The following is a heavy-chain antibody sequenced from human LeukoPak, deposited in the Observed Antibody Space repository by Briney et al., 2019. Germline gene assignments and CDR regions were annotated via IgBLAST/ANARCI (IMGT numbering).Heavy chain of an antibody. V-gene: IGHV3-23*01. Sequence: GGSLRLSCAASGFTFSNYAMTWVRQAPGKGLEWVSGISGSGGSTYYADSVKGRFTISRDNSKNTLHLQMNSLRAEDTAVYYCAKDRGGNYLFYLDYWGQGTLVTVSS. CDR1: GFTFSNYA. CDR2: ISGSGGST. D-gene: IGHD1-26*01. J-gene: IGHJ4*02. CDR3: AKDRGGNYLFYLDY.